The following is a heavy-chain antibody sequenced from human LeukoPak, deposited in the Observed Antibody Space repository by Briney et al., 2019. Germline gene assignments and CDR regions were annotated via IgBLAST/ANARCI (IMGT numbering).Heavy chain of an antibody. CDR2: ISSSSYT. Sequence: GGSLRLSCAASGFTFSDYYMSWIRQAPGKGPEWVSYISSSSYTNYADSVKGRFTISGDNAKNSLYLQMDSLRAEDTAVYYCARDRPYYGSVDDAFDIWGQGTMVAVSS. CDR3: ARDRPYYGSVDDAFDI. D-gene: IGHD3-10*01. J-gene: IGHJ3*02. V-gene: IGHV3-11*06. CDR1: GFTFSDYY.